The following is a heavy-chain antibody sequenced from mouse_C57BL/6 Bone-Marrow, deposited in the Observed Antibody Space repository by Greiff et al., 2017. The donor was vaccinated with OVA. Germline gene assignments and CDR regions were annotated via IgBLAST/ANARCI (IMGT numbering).Heavy chain of an antibody. CDR3: TGAYYYGGAMDY. V-gene: IGHV6-6*01. CDR1: GFTFSDAW. D-gene: IGHD1-1*01. J-gene: IGHJ4*01. Sequence: EVKLMESGGGLVQPGGSLKLSCAASGFTFSDAWMDWVRQSPEKGLEWVAEIRNKANNHATYYAESVKGRFTISRDDSKSSVYLQMNSLRAEDTGIYYCTGAYYYGGAMDYWGQGTSVTVSS. CDR2: IRNKANNHAT.